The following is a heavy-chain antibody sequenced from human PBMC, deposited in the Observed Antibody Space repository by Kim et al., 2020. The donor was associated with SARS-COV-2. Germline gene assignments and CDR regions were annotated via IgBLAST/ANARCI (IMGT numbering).Heavy chain of an antibody. Sequence: SETLSLTCTVSGGSISSSSYYWGWIRQPPGKGLEWIGSIYYSGSTYYNPSLKSRVTISVDTSKNQFSLKLSSVTAADTAVYYCASHQRGYSSSCFLYWYFYRSGRATLLTVSS. V-gene: IGHV4-39*01. J-gene: IGHJ2*01. CDR2: IYYSGST. CDR3: ASHQRGYSSSCFLYWYFYR. D-gene: IGHD6-13*01. CDR1: GGSISSSSYY.